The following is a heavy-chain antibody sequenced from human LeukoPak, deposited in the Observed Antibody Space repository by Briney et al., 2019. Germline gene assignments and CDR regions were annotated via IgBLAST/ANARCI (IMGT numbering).Heavy chain of an antibody. J-gene: IGHJ5*02. CDR2: ISYDGSNK. CDR3: AKGAYSDFWSGYYNWFDP. V-gene: IGHV3-30-3*01. Sequence: PGRSLRLSCAASGFTFSSYAMHWVRQAPGKGLEWVAVISYDGSNKYYADSVKGRFTISRDNSKNTLYLQMNSLRAEDTAVYYCAKGAYSDFWSGYYNWFDPWGQGTLVTVSS. D-gene: IGHD3-3*01. CDR1: GFTFSSYA.